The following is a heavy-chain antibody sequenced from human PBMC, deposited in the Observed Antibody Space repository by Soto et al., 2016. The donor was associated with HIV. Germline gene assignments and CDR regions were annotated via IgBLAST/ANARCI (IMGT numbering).Heavy chain of an antibody. CDR2: ISSSSSYI. D-gene: IGHD3-10*01. CDR3: ARGRRGRELYPKVSYYFDY. Sequence: EVQLVESGGGLVKPGGSLRLSCAASGFTFSSYSMNWVRQAPGKGLEWVSSISSSSSYIYYADSVKGRFTISRDNAKNSLYLQMNSLRAEDTAVYYCARGRRGRELYPKVSYYFDYWGQGNPGSPSPQ. V-gene: IGHV3-21*01. J-gene: IGHJ4*02. CDR1: GFTFSSYS.